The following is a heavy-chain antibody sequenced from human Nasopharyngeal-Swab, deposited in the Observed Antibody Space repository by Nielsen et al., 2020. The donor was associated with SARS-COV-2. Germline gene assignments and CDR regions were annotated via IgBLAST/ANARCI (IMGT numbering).Heavy chain of an antibody. V-gene: IGHV5-10-1*01. CDR3: ARQPPTGSGRGGVDV. CDR2: IDPSDSYT. Sequence: VRQMPGKGLEWMGRIDPSDSYTNYSPSFQGHVTISADKSISTAYLQWNSLKASDTAMYYCARQPPTGSGRGGVDVWGQGTTVTVSS. J-gene: IGHJ6*02. D-gene: IGHD3-10*01.